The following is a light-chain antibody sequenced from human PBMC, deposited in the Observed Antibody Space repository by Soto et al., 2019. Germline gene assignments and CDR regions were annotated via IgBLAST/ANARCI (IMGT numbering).Light chain of an antibody. V-gene: IGKV1-5*01. Sequence: QSQYSISASVGDRFIITCRSSQDVGNWLAWYQQRPGRAPRLLIYDSSSLESGVPSTFSGSGSGTEFSLTISCLQPDGFATYYSQQYNDHRTFGEGTKVDIK. CDR1: QDVGNW. CDR2: DSS. CDR3: QQYNDHRT. J-gene: IGKJ1*01.